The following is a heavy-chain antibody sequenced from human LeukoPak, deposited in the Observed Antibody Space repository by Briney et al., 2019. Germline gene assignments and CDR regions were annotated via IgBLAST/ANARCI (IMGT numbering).Heavy chain of an antibody. CDR3: AKDHDYYASGPI. V-gene: IGHV3-23*01. D-gene: IGHD3-10*01. Sequence: GGSLRLSCAASGFTFSNYAMNWVRQAPGKWLEWVSAISGSGDSTYYADSVKGRFTISRDNSKNTLYLQMNSLRAEDTALYYCAKDHDYYASGPIWGQGTMVTVSS. CDR2: ISGSGDST. CDR1: GFTFSNYA. J-gene: IGHJ3*02.